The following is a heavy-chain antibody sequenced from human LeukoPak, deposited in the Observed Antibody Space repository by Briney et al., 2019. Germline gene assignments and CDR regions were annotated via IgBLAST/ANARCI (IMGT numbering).Heavy chain of an antibody. CDR1: GFTFSAYD. J-gene: IGHJ4*02. V-gene: IGHV3-11*04. D-gene: IGHD3-16*01. CDR3: ARPYYDDSPTD. CDR2: ISGGGRTT. Sequence: GGSLRLSCVASGFTFSAYDMTRIRQAPGKGLEWVSYISGGGRTTYYADSVKGRFTISRDNARNSLYLQMHSLRGEDTAIYYCARPYYDDSPTDWGQGTLVTVSS.